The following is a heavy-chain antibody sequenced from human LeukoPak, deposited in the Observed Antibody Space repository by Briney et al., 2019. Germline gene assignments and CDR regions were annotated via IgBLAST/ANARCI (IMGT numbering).Heavy chain of an antibody. CDR1: GYSISSGYY. CDR2: IYHSGST. V-gene: IGHV4-38-2*02. J-gene: IGHJ4*02. CDR3: ARVRITMVRGAPAYFDY. Sequence: SETLTLTSTVYGYSISSGYYGGWIRQPPGEGLEWRGSIYHSGSTNYNPSLKSRVTISVDTSKNQFSLKLSSVTAADTAVYYCARVRITMVRGAPAYFDYWGQGTLVTVSS. D-gene: IGHD3-10*01.